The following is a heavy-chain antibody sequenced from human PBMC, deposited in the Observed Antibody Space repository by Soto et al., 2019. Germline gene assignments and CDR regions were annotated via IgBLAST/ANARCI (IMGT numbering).Heavy chain of an antibody. CDR1: GGSISSGGYY. J-gene: IGHJ4*02. V-gene: IGHV4-30-4*08. CDR2: IYYSGST. CDR3: AGAEGGIFDY. Sequence: SETLSLTCTVSGGSISSGGYYWSWIRQPPGKGLEWIGYIYYSGSTYYNPSLKSRVTISVDRSKNQFSLKLSSVTAADTAVYYCAGAEGGIFDYWGQGTLVTVSS.